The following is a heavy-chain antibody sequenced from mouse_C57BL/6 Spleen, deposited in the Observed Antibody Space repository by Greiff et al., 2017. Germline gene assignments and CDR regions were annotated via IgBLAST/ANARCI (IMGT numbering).Heavy chain of an antibody. D-gene: IGHD3-2*02. V-gene: IGHV2-9*01. CDR2: IWGGGST. Sequence: QVHVKQSGPGLVAPSQSLSITCTVSGFSLTSYGVDWVRQPPGKGLEWLGVIWGGGSTNYNSALMSRLSISKDNSKSQVFLKMNSLQTDDTAMYYCAKQASSGYFAYWGQGTLVTVSA. J-gene: IGHJ3*01. CDR3: AKQASSGYFAY. CDR1: GFSLTSYG.